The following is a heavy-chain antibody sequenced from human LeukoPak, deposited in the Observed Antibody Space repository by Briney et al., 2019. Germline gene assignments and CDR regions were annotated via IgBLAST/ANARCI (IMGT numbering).Heavy chain of an antibody. CDR1: GGSISSSSAY. CDR2: IYYRKNT. Sequence: PSETLSLTCTVSGGSISSSSAYWGWVRQPPGKGLEWLGSIYYRKNTYYNPSLKSRVTISADTSKNQFSLTLGSVSATDTAVYYCASPRGFSYGYFDYWGQGTLVTVSS. J-gene: IGHJ4*02. CDR3: ASPRGFSYGYFDY. D-gene: IGHD5-18*01. V-gene: IGHV4-39*01.